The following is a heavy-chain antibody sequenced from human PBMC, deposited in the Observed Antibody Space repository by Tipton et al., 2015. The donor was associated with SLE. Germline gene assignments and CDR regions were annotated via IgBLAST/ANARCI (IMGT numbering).Heavy chain of an antibody. D-gene: IGHD3-9*01. Sequence: LRLSCTVSGGSISSYYWSRIRQPPGKGLEWIGYIYYSGSTNYNPSLKSRVTISVDTSKNQFSLKLSSVTAADTAVYYCARGYLGWFDPWGQGTLITVSS. CDR1: GGSISSYY. J-gene: IGHJ5*02. V-gene: IGHV4-59*12. CDR2: IYYSGST. CDR3: ARGYLGWFDP.